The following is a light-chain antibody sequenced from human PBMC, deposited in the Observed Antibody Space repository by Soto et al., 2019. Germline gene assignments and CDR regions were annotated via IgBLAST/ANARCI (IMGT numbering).Light chain of an antibody. CDR1: QSISSH. J-gene: IGKJ5*01. CDR3: QHSSSLPIT. V-gene: IGKV1-39*01. Sequence: DIQMTQSPSSLSASVGDRVTSTCRASQSISSHLNWYQQKPGKAPKVLIYAASNLESGVPSRFSGSGSGTDFTLTIISLHPEDFATDYCQHSSSLPITSGQGTRLEIK. CDR2: AAS.